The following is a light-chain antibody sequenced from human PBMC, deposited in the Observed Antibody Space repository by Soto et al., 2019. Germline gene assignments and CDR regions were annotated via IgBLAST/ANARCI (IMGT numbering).Light chain of an antibody. J-gene: IGKJ4*01. Sequence: DIPLTQSPPSLSASVGDRVTITCRASQTINNYVNWYQQEAGKAPKLLIYGASSLQSGVPSRFSGSGFGTEFTLTISSLQSEDFVIYDCQQTYSTPYVFGGGTKVDI. CDR1: QTINNY. CDR2: GAS. CDR3: QQTYSTPYV. V-gene: IGKV1-39*01.